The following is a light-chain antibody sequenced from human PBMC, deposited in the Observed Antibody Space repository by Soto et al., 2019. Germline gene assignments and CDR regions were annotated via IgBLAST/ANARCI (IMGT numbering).Light chain of an antibody. V-gene: IGLV1-44*01. CDR1: SSNIGSNT. Sequence: QSVLTQPPSASGTPGQRVTISCSGSSSNIGSNTVNWYQQLPGTTPKLLIYRNNQRPSGVPDRFSGSKSGTSASLAISGLQSADEADYYCAARDDSLNGVVFGGGTKLPVL. J-gene: IGLJ3*02. CDR3: AARDDSLNGVV. CDR2: RNN.